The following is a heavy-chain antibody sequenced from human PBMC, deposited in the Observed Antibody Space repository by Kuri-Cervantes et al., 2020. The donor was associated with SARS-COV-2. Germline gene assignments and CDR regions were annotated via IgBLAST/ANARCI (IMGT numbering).Heavy chain of an antibody. CDR3: ARDLVPAAMLDY. CDR2: IWYDGSNK. V-gene: IGHV3-33*01. CDR1: GFTFSSYG. Sequence: GESLKISCAASGFTFSSYGMHWVRQAPGKGLEWVAVIWYDGSNKYYADSVKGRFTIFRDDSKNTLYLQMTSLRAEDTAVYYCARDLVPAAMLDYWGQGTLVTVSS. D-gene: IGHD2-2*01. J-gene: IGHJ4*02.